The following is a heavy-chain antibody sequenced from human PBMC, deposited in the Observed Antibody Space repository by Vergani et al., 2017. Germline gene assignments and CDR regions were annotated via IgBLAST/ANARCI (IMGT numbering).Heavy chain of an antibody. D-gene: IGHD3-9*01. J-gene: IGHJ6*03. CDR3: ARTPRLRYFDPLRHYYYMDV. V-gene: IGHV4-61*02. Sequence: QVQLQESGPGLVKPSQTLSLTCTVSGGSISSGSYYWSWIRQPAGKGLEWIGRIYTSGSTNYNPSLKSRVTMSVDTSKNQFSLKLSSVTAADTAVYYCARTPRLRYFDPLRHYYYMDVWGKGTTVTVSS. CDR1: GGSISSGSYY. CDR2: IYTSGST.